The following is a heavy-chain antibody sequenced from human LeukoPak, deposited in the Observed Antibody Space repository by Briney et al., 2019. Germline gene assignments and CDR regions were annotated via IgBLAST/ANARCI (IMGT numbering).Heavy chain of an antibody. J-gene: IGHJ6*02. V-gene: IGHV3-23*01. CDR3: ARGSSGYYDYYYYGMDV. CDR1: GFTFSSSA. D-gene: IGHD3-22*01. Sequence: QAGGSLRLSCAASGFTFSSSAMSWVRQAPGKGLEWVSAISNNGGYTYYADSVQGRFTISRDNSKSTLCLQMNSLRAEDTAVYYCARGSSGYYDYYYYGMDVWGQGTTVTVSS. CDR2: ISNNGGYT.